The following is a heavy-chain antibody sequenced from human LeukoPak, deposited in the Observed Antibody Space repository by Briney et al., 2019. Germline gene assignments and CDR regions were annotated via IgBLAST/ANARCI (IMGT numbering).Heavy chain of an antibody. D-gene: IGHD5-18*01. V-gene: IGHV3-9*03. J-gene: IGHJ4*02. CDR3: AKGYSYGYSYYFDY. CDR1: GFTFDGYA. CDR2: ISWNSGKI. Sequence: GGSLRLSCAASGFTFDGYAMHWVRQAPGKGLEWVSGISWNSGKIGYADSVKGRFTISRDNAKNSLYLQMNSLRAEDMALYYCAKGYSYGYSYYFDYWGQGTLVTVSS.